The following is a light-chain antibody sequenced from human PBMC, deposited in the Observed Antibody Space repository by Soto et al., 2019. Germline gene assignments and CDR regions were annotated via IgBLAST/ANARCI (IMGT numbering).Light chain of an antibody. Sequence: EIVLTQSPGTLSLSPGERATLSCRASQSVRSNYLAWYQQKPGRAPRLLIYGASSRATGIPDRFSGSGSGTDFTLTISSVEPEDFAVYICQQRSNWPPTFGQGTRLEIK. V-gene: IGKV3D-20*02. CDR1: QSVRSNY. J-gene: IGKJ5*01. CDR2: GAS. CDR3: QQRSNWPPT.